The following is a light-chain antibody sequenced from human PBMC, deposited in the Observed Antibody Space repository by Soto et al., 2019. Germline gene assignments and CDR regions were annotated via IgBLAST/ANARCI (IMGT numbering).Light chain of an antibody. V-gene: IGKV3-11*01. Sequence: DIVLTQSPATLSFSPGERATLSCMYSQSVGGHLAWYQQNPGQAPRLLIYDASLRANGVPARFGGSGSGTDFTLTINSLEPEDFAVYYCQQRNVWPPITFGQGTRLEIK. CDR3: QQRNVWPPIT. J-gene: IGKJ5*01. CDR1: QSVGGH. CDR2: DAS.